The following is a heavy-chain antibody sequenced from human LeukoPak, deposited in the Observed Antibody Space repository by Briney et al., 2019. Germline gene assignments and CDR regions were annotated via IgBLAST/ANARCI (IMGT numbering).Heavy chain of an antibody. J-gene: IGHJ4*02. CDR2: IYYSGST. V-gene: IGHV4-59*08. CDR3: ARGNAN. CDR1: GGSISGYY. Sequence: SETLSLTCTVSGGSISGYYWSWIRQPPGKRLEWIGYIYYSGSTNYNPSLKSRVTISVDTSKNQFSLKLSSVTAADTAVYYCARGNANWGQGTLVTVSS.